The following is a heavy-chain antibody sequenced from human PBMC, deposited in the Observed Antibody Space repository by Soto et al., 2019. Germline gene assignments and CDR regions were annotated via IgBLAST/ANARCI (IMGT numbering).Heavy chain of an antibody. J-gene: IGHJ4*02. CDR3: ARDLGRGSSSIGY. D-gene: IGHD1-26*01. V-gene: IGHV3-33*01. CDR2: IWYDGGNK. CDR1: GFTFSSYG. Sequence: QPGGSLRLSCAASGFTFSSYGMHWVRQAPGKGLEWVAVIWYDGGNKYYADSVKGRFTISRDNSKNTLYLQMNSLRAEDTAVYYCARDLGRGSSSIGYWGQGTLVTVSS.